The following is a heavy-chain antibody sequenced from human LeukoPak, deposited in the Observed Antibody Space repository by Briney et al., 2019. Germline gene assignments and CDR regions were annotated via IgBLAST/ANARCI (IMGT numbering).Heavy chain of an antibody. D-gene: IGHD6-19*01. CDR1: GFTFSSYG. Sequence: GGSLRLSCAASGFTFSSYGMRWVRQAPGKGLEWVSAVTGTGGSTYYADSVKGRFTISRDNSKNTLYLQMNSLRGEDTAIYYCAKNGYSSGWYPENWGQGTLVTVSS. CDR2: VTGTGGST. V-gene: IGHV3-23*01. J-gene: IGHJ4*02. CDR3: AKNGYSSGWYPEN.